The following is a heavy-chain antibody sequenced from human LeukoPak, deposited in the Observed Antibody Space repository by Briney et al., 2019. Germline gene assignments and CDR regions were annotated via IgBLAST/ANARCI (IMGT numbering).Heavy chain of an antibody. D-gene: IGHD1-26*01. V-gene: IGHV4-61*01. J-gene: IGHJ5*02. CDR2: IYNGVNT. CDR1: GASVSSASY. CDR3: ARSRAFNSGAFDP. Sequence: AETLSLTCTVSGASVSSASYWSWIRQPPGKGVEWIAHIYNGVNTNYNPSLKSRVTISVDTSKNQFSLRLNSVTAADTAVYYCARSRAFNSGAFDPWGQGSLVTVSS.